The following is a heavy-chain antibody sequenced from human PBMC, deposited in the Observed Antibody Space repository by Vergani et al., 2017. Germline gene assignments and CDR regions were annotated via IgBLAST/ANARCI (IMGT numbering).Heavy chain of an antibody. V-gene: IGHV4-61*02. CDR3: ARGRRAAGYSEPDS. J-gene: IGHJ4*02. CDR2: ILGSGTA. CDR1: GASMSSVGYY. Sequence: QVQLQESGPGLVKPSQTLSLTCTVSGASMSSVGYYWTWIRQSAGERLEWFGDILGSGTANYNPSFQGQVSMSVATSKNQFSLMLSSVNATDTAVYYCARGRRAAGYSEPDSWGQGTRVTVSS. D-gene: IGHD6-13*01.